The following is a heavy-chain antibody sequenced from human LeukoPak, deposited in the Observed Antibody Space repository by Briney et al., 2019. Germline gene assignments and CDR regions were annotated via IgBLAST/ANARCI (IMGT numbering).Heavy chain of an antibody. D-gene: IGHD1-26*01. CDR2: IIPMFGTT. CDR1: GGTFSSYT. CDR3: ARAGLSSGSYFDY. J-gene: IGHJ4*02. Sequence: SVKVSCKASGGTFSSYTMAWVRQAPGQGLEWMGEIIPMFGTTNYAQKFQGRVTITADESTSTAYMELSSLRFEDTAVYYCARAGLSSGSYFDYWGQGTLVTVSS. V-gene: IGHV1-69*01.